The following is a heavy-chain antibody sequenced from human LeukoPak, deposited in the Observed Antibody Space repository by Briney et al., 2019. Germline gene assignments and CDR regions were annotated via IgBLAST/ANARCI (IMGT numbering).Heavy chain of an antibody. CDR2: IIPIFGTA. CDR1: GGTFISYA. V-gene: IGHV1-69*13. Sequence: SVKVSCKASGGTFISYAISWVRQAPGQGLEWMGGIIPIFGTANYAQKFQGRVTITADESTSTAYMELSSLRSEDTAVYYCARILPTGFGKLWLDPWGQGTLVTVSS. CDR3: ARILPTGFGKLWLDP. D-gene: IGHD3-10*01. J-gene: IGHJ5*02.